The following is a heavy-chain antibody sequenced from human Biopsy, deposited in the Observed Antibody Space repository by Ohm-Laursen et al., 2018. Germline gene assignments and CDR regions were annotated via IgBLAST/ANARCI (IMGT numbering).Heavy chain of an antibody. CDR1: GGSFSGYY. V-gene: IGHV4-34*01. CDR2: INHRGST. D-gene: IGHD1-14*01. CDR3: ARDRDRRGWFDP. Sequence: SDTLSLTCAVYGGSFSGYYWSWIRQPPGKGLEWIGEINHRGSTNYNPSLKSRVTISVDTSNNQFSLKLRSVTAADMAVYYCARDRDRRGWFDPWGQGTLVTVSS. J-gene: IGHJ5*02.